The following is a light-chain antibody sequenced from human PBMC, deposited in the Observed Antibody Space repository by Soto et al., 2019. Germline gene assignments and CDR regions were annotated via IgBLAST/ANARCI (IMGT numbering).Light chain of an antibody. CDR3: CSYAGGASVV. V-gene: IGLV2-23*01. J-gene: IGLJ2*01. CDR1: ISDVGRYNL. CDR2: EDI. Sequence: QSALTQPASVSGSPGQSITISCTGTISDVGRYNLVSWYQQHPDKAPKLIIYEDIERPSGVSHRCSGSTSGNTASLTISGLQTEDEAKYFCCSYAGGASVVFGGGTKLTVL.